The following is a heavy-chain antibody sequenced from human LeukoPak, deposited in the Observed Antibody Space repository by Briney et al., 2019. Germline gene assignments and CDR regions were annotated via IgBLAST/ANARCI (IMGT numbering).Heavy chain of an antibody. CDR2: ISYDGSNK. D-gene: IGHD3-3*01. CDR3: ARDYAIFGVVIRARYYYYGMDV. Sequence: GGSLRLSCAASGFTFSTYWMTWVRQAPGKGLEWVAVISYDGSNKYYADSVKGRFTISRDNSKNTLYLQMNSLRAEDTAVYYCARDYAIFGVVIRARYYYYGMDVWGQGTTVTVSS. V-gene: IGHV3-30-3*01. CDR1: GFTFSTYW. J-gene: IGHJ6*02.